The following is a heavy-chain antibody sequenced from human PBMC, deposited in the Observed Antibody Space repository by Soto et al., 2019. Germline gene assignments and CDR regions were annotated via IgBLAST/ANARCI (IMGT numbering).Heavy chain of an antibody. CDR3: TIVRVADSALDH. CDR1: GFIFSNNG. D-gene: IGHD3-10*02. CDR2: MSYDGSDT. Sequence: GGSLRLSCAASGFIFSNNGMHWVRQTPGKGLEWVAFMSYDGSDTFYADSAKGRFTISRDNSKNTLFLHMSNLRAEDTAMYYCTIVRVADSALDHWGQGTLVTVSS. J-gene: IGHJ4*02. V-gene: IGHV3-30*02.